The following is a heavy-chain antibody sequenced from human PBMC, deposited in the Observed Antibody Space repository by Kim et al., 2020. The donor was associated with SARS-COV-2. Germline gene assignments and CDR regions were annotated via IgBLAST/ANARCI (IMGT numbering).Heavy chain of an antibody. CDR3: AGGYCSGCSCYSYHYYYGMDV. D-gene: IGHD2-15*01. CDR1: GYTFTGYY. Sequence: ASVKVSCKASGYTFTGYYMHWVRQAPGQGLEWMGWINPNSGGTNYAQKFQGRVTMTRDTSISTAYMELSRLRSDDTAVYYCAGGYCSGCSCYSYHYYYGMDVWGQGTTVTVSS. CDR2: INPNSGGT. V-gene: IGHV1-2*02. J-gene: IGHJ6*02.